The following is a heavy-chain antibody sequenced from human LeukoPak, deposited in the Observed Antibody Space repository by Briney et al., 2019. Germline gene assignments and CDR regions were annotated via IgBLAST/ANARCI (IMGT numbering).Heavy chain of an antibody. J-gene: IGHJ4*02. Sequence: PGGSLRLSCAPSGFTFDNYAMHWVRQAPGKGLEWVALISYDGGNIYYADSVQGRFTISRDNSKNTLYLQMNSLRPEDTAVYYCARDPPFGSGWFQSYFDYWGQGTLVTVSS. CDR3: ARDPPFGSGWFQSYFDY. CDR2: ISYDGGNI. CDR1: GFTFDNYA. D-gene: IGHD6-19*01. V-gene: IGHV3-30*04.